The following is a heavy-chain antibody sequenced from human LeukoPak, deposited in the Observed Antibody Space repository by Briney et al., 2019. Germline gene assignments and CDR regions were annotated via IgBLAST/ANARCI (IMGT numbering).Heavy chain of an antibody. CDR2: ISVSTTMI. J-gene: IGHJ1*01. CDR1: GFTFSSYS. V-gene: IGHV3-48*04. D-gene: IGHD3-10*01. Sequence: GGSLRLSCAASGFTFSSYSMNWVRQAPGKGLEWVSYISVSTTMIYYADSVKGRFTISRDNAKNSLYLQMNSLRVEDTAVYYCARDKVRPDYYGSGSQGEYFQHWGQGTLVTVSS. CDR3: ARDKVRPDYYGSGSQGEYFQH.